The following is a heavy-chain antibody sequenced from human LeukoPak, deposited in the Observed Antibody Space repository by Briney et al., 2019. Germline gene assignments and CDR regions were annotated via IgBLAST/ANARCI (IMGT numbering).Heavy chain of an antibody. J-gene: IGHJ5*02. CDR1: GGSISSSSYY. CDR3: ARDLGDYYGSGSYINWFDP. Sequence: PSETLSLTCTVSGGSISSSSYYWGWVRQPPGKGLEWIGSIYYSGSTYYNPSLKSRVTISVDTSKNQFSLKLSSVTAADTAVYYCARDLGDYYGSGSYINWFDPWGQGTLVTVSS. V-gene: IGHV4-39*02. D-gene: IGHD3-10*01. CDR2: IYYSGST.